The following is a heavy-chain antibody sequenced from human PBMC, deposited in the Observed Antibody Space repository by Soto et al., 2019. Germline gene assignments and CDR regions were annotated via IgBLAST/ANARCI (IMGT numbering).Heavy chain of an antibody. D-gene: IGHD2-15*01. CDR2: IYYSGST. CDR1: GGSISSSSYY. J-gene: IGHJ4*02. V-gene: IGHV4-39*01. CDR3: ARAVVAATGPFDY. Sequence: SETLSLTCTVSGGSISSSSYYWGWIRQPPGQGLEWIGSIYYSGSTYYNPSLKSRVTISVDTSKNQFSLKLSSVTAADTAVYYCARAVVAATGPFDYWGQGTLVTVSS.